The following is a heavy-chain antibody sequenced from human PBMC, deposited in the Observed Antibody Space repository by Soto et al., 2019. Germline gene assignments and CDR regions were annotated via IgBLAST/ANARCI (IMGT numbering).Heavy chain of an antibody. J-gene: IGHJ6*02. CDR3: ASGVGIAAAGPSHNYYYYYGMDV. CDR1: GFTFSSYA. D-gene: IGHD6-13*01. V-gene: IGHV3-30-3*01. CDR2: ISYDGSNK. Sequence: GGSLRLSCAASGFTFSSYAMHWVRQAPGRGLEWVAVISYDGSNKYYADSVKGRFTISRDNSKNTLYLQMNSLRAEDTAVYYCASGVGIAAAGPSHNYYYYYGMDVWRQGTTVPVSS.